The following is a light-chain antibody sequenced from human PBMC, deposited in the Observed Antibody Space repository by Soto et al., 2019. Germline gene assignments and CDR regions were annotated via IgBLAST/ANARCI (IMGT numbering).Light chain of an antibody. V-gene: IGKV1-33*01. CDR2: DAS. J-gene: IGKJ5*01. CDR3: QQYYNLPIT. CDR1: QDISNY. Sequence: DIQMTQSPSSLSASVGDRVTITCPASQDISNYLNWYQQKPGKAPKLLIYDASNLEPGVPSRFSGSGSGTDFTFTISSLQPEDMAPYYCQQYYNLPITFGQGTRLEIK.